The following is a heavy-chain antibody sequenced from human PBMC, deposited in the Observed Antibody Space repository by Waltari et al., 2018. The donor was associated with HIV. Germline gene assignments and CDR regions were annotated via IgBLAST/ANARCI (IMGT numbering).Heavy chain of an antibody. CDR2: AIPMFGTA. CDR3: ASARETMGVDFDS. CDR1: GGAFVSNP. V-gene: IGHV1-69*08. Sequence: QVQLVQSGAEVKKPGPSVKVSCKASGGAFVSNPFNWVRQAPGQGLEWMGRAIPMFGTANYARKFQGRVTITADKSTTTAYMELNGLRIDDTAVYYCASARETMGVDFDSWGQGTLVTVS. D-gene: IGHD3-10*01. J-gene: IGHJ5*01.